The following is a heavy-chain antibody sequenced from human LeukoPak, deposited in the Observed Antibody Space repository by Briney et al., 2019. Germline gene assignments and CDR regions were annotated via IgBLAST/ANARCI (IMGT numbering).Heavy chain of an antibody. J-gene: IGHJ3*02. V-gene: IGHV3-21*01. Sequence: PGGSLRLSCAASGFTFSSYWMSWVRQAPGKGLEWVSSISSSSSYIYYADSVKGRFTISRDNAKNSLYLQMNSLRAEDTAVYYCARAQQQPVTDAFDIWGQGTMVTVSS. CDR1: GFTFSSYW. D-gene: IGHD6-13*01. CDR2: ISSSSSYI. CDR3: ARAQQQPVTDAFDI.